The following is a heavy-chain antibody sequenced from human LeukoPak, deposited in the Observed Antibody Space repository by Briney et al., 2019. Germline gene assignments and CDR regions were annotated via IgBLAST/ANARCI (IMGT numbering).Heavy chain of an antibody. Sequence: GGSLRLSCEASGFNFITAWMSWVRQGPGKGLEWVANIKEDGSEKYYVDSVKGRFTISRDNAKNSLYLQMNSLRAEDTAVFFCARVGSGWYAWDYWGQGTLVTVSS. D-gene: IGHD6-19*01. V-gene: IGHV3-7*01. J-gene: IGHJ4*02. CDR2: IKEDGSEK. CDR1: GFNFITAW. CDR3: ARVGSGWYAWDY.